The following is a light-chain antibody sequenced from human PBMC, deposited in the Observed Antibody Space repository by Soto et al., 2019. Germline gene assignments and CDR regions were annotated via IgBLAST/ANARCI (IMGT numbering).Light chain of an antibody. CDR1: QSISSY. CDR3: QQSYNIQALT. J-gene: IGKJ4*01. CDR2: GAA. V-gene: IGKV1-39*01. Sequence: IQMTQSPSSLSASVGDRVTITCLASQSISSYLNWYQQKPGKAPKALIYGAASLQSGVPSRFSGSGSGTNFTLTINRLQPEDYATYYCQQSYNIQALTFGGGTKVDVK.